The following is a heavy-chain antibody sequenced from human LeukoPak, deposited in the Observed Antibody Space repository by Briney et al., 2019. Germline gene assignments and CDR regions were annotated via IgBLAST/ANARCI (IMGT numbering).Heavy chain of an antibody. J-gene: IGHJ4*02. D-gene: IGHD2-2*01. CDR2: IIPIFGTA. CDR1: GGTFSSYA. CDR3: AVRCYQLPHY. V-gene: IGHV1-69*13. Sequence: ASVKLSXKASGGTFSSYAISWVRQAPGQGLEWMGGIIPIFGTANYAQKFPGGVTITADESTSTAYMELSSLRSEDTAVYYCAVRCYQLPHYWGQGTLVTVSS.